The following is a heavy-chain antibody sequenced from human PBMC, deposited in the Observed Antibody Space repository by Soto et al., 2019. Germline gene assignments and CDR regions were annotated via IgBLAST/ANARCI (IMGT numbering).Heavy chain of an antibody. Sequence: GGSLRLSCAASGFTFGSYGMTWVRQAPGKGLECVSGITAATGTTYYAVSVKGRFTISRDLSTNTLFLQMNSLRAADSAVYYCAKAKGRSNFYYSGLDVWGQGTTVTVS. D-gene: IGHD1-26*01. CDR1: GFTFGSYG. CDR2: ITAATGTT. V-gene: IGHV3-23*01. J-gene: IGHJ6*02. CDR3: AKAKGRSNFYYSGLDV.